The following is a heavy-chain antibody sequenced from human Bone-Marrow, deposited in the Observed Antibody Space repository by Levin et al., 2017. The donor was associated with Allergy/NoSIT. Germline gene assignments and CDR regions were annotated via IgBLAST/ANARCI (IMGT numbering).Heavy chain of an antibody. Sequence: PSASVKVSCKVPGGTFSTYSISWVRQAPGQGLEWMGGILSMFGIAKYAQKYQGRVTITADESTSTAYMELNSLKSEDTAVYYCAREHSSGFDYWGQGTLVTVSS. J-gene: IGHJ4*02. V-gene: IGHV1-69*13. CDR1: GGTFSTYS. D-gene: IGHD6-19*01. CDR3: AREHSSGFDY. CDR2: ILSMFGIA.